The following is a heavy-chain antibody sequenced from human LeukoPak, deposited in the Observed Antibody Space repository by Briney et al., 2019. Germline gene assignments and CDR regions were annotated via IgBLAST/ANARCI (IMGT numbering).Heavy chain of an antibody. V-gene: IGHV1-18*01. CDR3: ARSYDSWSGYYPPYAFDI. D-gene: IGHD3-3*01. CDR1: GYTFTSYG. J-gene: IGHJ3*02. Sequence: ASVKVSCKASGYTFTSYGISWVRQAPGQGLEWMGWISAYNGNTNYAQKLQGRVTMTTDTSTSTAYMELRSLRSDDTAVYYCARSYDSWSGYYPPYAFDIWGQGTMVTVSS. CDR2: ISAYNGNT.